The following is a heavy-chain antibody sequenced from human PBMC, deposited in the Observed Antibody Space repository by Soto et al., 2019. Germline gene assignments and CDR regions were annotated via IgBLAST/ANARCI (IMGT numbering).Heavy chain of an antibody. CDR1: GGSTSNYY. CDR3: VYSSGWYLAYFDY. D-gene: IGHD6-19*01. V-gene: IGHV4-59*01. J-gene: IGHJ4*02. CDR2: FYSSGST. Sequence: SETLSLTCTVSGGSTSNYYWSWIRQPPGKGLEWIGYFYSSGSTNYNPSLKSRVTISVDTSKNQFSLKLSSVTAADTAVYYCVYSSGWYLAYFDYWGPGTLVTVSS.